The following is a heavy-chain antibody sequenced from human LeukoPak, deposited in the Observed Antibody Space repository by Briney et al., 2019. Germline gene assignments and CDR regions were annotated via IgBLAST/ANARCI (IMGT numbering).Heavy chain of an antibody. J-gene: IGHJ4*02. CDR3: TRHGAMVTNY. D-gene: IGHD2-8*01. Sequence: GGSLRLSSGAAGFTISSHWMHWVRQAPGKGLVWVSCVNGDGTSTTYADSVKGRFIISRDNARNTVYLQMNSLRAEDTALYYCTRHGAMVTNYWGQGTLVTVSS. CDR2: VNGDGTST. V-gene: IGHV3-74*01. CDR1: GFTISSHW.